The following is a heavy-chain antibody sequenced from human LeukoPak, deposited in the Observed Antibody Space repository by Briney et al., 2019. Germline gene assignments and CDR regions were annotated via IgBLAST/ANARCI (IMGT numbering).Heavy chain of an antibody. V-gene: IGHV3-30-3*01. D-gene: IGHD5-18*01. CDR3: ARFRRGYSYGYLDY. J-gene: IGHJ4*02. CDR1: GFTFSSYA. CDR2: ISDDGSKK. Sequence: GGSLRLSCAASGFTFSSYAMYWVRQTPGKGLEWVAVISDDGSKKYHADFVNGRFTISRDNSKNTLYLQMNSLRAEDTAVYYCARFRRGYSYGYLDYWGQGTLVTVSS.